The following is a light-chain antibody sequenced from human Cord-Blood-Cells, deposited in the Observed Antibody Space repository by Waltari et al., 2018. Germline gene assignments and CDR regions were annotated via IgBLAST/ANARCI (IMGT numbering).Light chain of an antibody. Sequence: DLQITQSPSTLSASVGDRVPITCRASQSISSWLAWYQQKTGKAPKLLIYKASSLESGVPSRFSGSGSGTEFTLTISSLQPDDFATYFCQQYNSYSGTFGQG. CDR3: QQYNSYSGT. V-gene: IGKV1-5*03. CDR2: KAS. CDR1: QSISSW. J-gene: IGKJ1*01.